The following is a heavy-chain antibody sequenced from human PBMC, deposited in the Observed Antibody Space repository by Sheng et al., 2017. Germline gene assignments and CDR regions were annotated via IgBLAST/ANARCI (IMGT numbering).Heavy chain of an antibody. CDR2: IIPIFGTA. CDR3: ARGCGYCGGGSCYTPRPYYYYYGMDV. J-gene: IGHJ6*04. D-gene: IGHD2-15*01. CDR1: GGTFSSYA. Sequence: QVQLVQSGAEVKKPGSSVKVSCKASGGTFSSYAISWVRQAPGQGLEWMGGIIPIFGTANYAQKFQGRVTITADESTSTAYMELSSLRSEDTAVYYCARGCGYCGGGSCYTPRPYYYYYGMDVWDERD. V-gene: IGHV1-69*01.